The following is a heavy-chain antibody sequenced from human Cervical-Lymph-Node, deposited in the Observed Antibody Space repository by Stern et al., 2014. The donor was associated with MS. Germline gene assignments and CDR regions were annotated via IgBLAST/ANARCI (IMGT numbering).Heavy chain of an antibody. D-gene: IGHD1-26*01. CDR3: ARGELKEGLVRGMDV. V-gene: IGHV1-69*01. Sequence: VQLVQSGAEVKKHGSSVKVSCKASGGPFSSYAISWVRQAPGQGLEWLGGNIPIFGTANYAQKLQGRVTITADESTSTAYMELSSLRSEDTAVYYCARGELKEGLVRGMDVWGQGTTVTVSS. CDR1: GGPFSSYA. CDR2: NIPIFGTA. J-gene: IGHJ6*02.